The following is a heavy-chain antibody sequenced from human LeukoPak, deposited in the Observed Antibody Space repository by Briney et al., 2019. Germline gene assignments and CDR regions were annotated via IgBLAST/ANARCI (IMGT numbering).Heavy chain of an antibody. D-gene: IGHD3-16*01. V-gene: IGHV3-23*01. Sequence: GGSLRLSCAASGFTFSTYAMTWVRQAPGKGLEWVSVISGSGGSTYYADSVKGRFNISRDNSKKTLYMQMNSLRAEDTAVYYCAKDPPHVSWLFDYWGQGTLVTVSS. CDR2: ISGSGGST. J-gene: IGHJ4*02. CDR3: AKDPPHVSWLFDY. CDR1: GFTFSTYA.